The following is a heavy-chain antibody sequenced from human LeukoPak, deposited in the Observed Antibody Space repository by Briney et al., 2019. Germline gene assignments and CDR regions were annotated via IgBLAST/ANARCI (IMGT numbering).Heavy chain of an antibody. D-gene: IGHD6-6*01. CDR3: AREPQKYSVSEYYFDF. CDR1: GGSISRNY. CDR2: IYTTGST. Sequence: SETLSLTCTVSGGSISRNYWSWIRQPAGKGLEWIGRIYTTGSTNYNPSLKSRVTISVDKSKKQLSLRLTSVTAADTAVYYCAREPQKYSVSEYYFDFWGQGTLVTVSS. J-gene: IGHJ4*02. V-gene: IGHV4-4*07.